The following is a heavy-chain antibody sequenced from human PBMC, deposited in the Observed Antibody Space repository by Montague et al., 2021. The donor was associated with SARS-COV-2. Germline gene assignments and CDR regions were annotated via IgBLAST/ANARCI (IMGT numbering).Heavy chain of an antibody. CDR2: IFHSGIT. V-gene: IGHV4-59*13. Sequence: SETLSLTCTVSGGSISSYYWSWIRQSPGKGLEWIGYIFHSGITXXXPSXKGRVTISVDMSKNQFSLQLNSVTAADTAVYYCARTEYNMEDWFDPWGQGTMVTVSS. J-gene: IGHJ5*02. CDR3: ARTEYNMEDWFDP. D-gene: IGHD1-14*01. CDR1: GGSISSYY.